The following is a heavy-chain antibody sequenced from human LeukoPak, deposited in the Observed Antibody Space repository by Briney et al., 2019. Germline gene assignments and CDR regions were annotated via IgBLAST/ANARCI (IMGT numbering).Heavy chain of an antibody. D-gene: IGHD1-26*01. Sequence: PAETLSLTCVVSGYSISSGYYWGWVRPPPGKELEGIGNIYHSGSTYKNPSLKSRVTISLDTSKNQFSLKLSSVTAADTAMYYCARLSGAPVRHPIYHFDYWGQGTLVTVSS. J-gene: IGHJ4*02. CDR1: GYSISSGYY. V-gene: IGHV4-38-2*01. CDR2: IYHSGST. CDR3: ARLSGAPVRHPIYHFDY.